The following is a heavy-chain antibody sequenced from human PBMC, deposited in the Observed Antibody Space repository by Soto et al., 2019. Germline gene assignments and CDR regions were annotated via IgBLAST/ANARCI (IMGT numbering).Heavy chain of an antibody. CDR1: GGTFSSYT. D-gene: IGHD5-18*01. V-gene: IGHV1-69*04. Sequence: SVKVSCNASGGTFSSYTISWVRQAPGQGLEWMGRIIPILGIANYAQKFQGRVTITADKSTSTAYMELSSLRSEDTAVYYCARDPDRNVDTDMVRGYWGQGTLVTVSS. CDR2: IIPILGIA. J-gene: IGHJ4*02. CDR3: ARDPDRNVDTDMVRGY.